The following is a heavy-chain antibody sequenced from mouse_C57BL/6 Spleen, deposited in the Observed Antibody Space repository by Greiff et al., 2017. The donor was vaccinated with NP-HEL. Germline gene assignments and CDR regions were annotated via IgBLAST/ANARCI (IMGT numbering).Heavy chain of an antibody. V-gene: IGHV1-4*01. Sequence: VQLQESGAELARPGASVKMSCKASGYTFTSYTMHWVKQRPGQGLEWIGYINPSSGYTKYNQKFKDKATLTADKSSSTAYMQLSSLTSEDSAVYYCARTDGNSFAYWGQGTLVTVSA. D-gene: IGHD2-1*01. J-gene: IGHJ3*01. CDR1: GYTFTSYT. CDR3: ARTDGNSFAY. CDR2: INPSSGYT.